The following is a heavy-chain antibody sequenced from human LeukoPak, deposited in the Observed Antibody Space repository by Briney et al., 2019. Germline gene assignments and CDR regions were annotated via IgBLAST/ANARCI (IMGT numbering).Heavy chain of an antibody. CDR3: AREEYDYPLGALDV. Sequence: GGSLRLSCATSGFTFSRYAMQWVREAPGKGQEWVAVISSDGNLIFYADSVKGRFTISRDNSKNTVYLQMNSLRAEDTAVFYCAREEYDYPLGALDVWGQGTTVSVSS. J-gene: IGHJ6*02. V-gene: IGHV3-30*04. CDR1: GFTFSRYA. CDR2: ISSDGNLI. D-gene: IGHD2/OR15-2a*01.